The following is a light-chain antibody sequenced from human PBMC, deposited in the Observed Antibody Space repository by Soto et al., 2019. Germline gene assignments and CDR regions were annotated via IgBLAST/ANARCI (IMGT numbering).Light chain of an antibody. Sequence: QSVLTQPPSVSGAPGQRVTISCTGSSSNIGAGYDVHWYQQLPGTAPKLLIYGNSNRPSGVPDRFSGSKSGTSASLAITGLQAEDEADYYCQSYDSSLSGPVVFGGETKLPVL. J-gene: IGLJ2*01. CDR3: QSYDSSLSGPVV. V-gene: IGLV1-40*01. CDR2: GNS. CDR1: SSNIGAGYD.